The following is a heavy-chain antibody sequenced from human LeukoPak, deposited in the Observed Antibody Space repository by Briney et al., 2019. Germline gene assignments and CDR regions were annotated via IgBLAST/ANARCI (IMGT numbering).Heavy chain of an antibody. CDR1: GFTFSTYA. D-gene: IGHD4-17*01. J-gene: IGHJ4*02. Sequence: PGGSLRLSCAASGFTFSTYAMSWVRQAPGKGLEWVSSISGRGNNTYYADSVKGRFTISRDNAKNSLYLQMNSLRAEDTAVYYCARDHDYGDSDYWGQGTLVTVSS. CDR3: ARDHDYGDSDY. V-gene: IGHV3-23*01. CDR2: ISGRGNNT.